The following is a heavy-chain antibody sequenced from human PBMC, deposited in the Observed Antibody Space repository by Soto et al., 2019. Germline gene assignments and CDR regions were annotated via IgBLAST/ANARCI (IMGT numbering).Heavy chain of an antibody. Sequence: GGSLRLSCAASEFTFNNYAMTWFRQTPGKGLEWVAGISGPGGRTYYADSVKGRFTISRDNSKNTLFLQMNGLRGEDTAVYYCAKVESYDFWGGYDYYDYSHYGMDVWGQGTTVTVSS. V-gene: IGHV3-23*01. CDR3: AKVESYDFWGGYDYYDYSHYGMDV. D-gene: IGHD3-3*01. J-gene: IGHJ6*02. CDR2: ISGPGGRT. CDR1: EFTFNNYA.